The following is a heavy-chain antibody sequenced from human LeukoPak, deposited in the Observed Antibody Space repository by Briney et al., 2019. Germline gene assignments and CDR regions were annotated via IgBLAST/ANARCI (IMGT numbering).Heavy chain of an antibody. Sequence: PSETLSLTCTVSGGSVSSGSYYWSWIRQPPGKGLEWIGYIYYSGSTNYNPSLKSRVTISVDTSKNQFSLKLSSLTAADTAVYYCARDLAPWGQGTLVTVSS. D-gene: IGHD3-16*01. J-gene: IGHJ5*02. CDR3: ARDLAP. CDR2: IYYSGST. CDR1: GGSVSSGSYY. V-gene: IGHV4-61*01.